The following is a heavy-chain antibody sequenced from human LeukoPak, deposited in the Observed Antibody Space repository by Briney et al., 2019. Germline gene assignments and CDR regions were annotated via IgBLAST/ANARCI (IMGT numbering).Heavy chain of an antibody. D-gene: IGHD6-13*01. CDR3: ANRVAAGGNIYLDS. Sequence: PGGSLRLSCVASGFTFYSYAMNWVRQAPGKGLEWVSGITNSGDNTYYADSVKGRFTISRDNSKSTLYLQMNSLRADDTAVYYCANRVAAGGNIYLDSWGQGTLVTVSA. CDR2: ITNSGDNT. V-gene: IGHV3-23*01. J-gene: IGHJ4*02. CDR1: GFTFYSYA.